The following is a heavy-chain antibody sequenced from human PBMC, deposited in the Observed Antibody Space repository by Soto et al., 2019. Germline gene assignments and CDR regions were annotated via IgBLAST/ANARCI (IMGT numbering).Heavy chain of an antibody. Sequence: SGGSLRLSCAASGFTFSSYGMHWVRQAPGKGLEWVAVIWYDGSNKYYADSVKGRFTISRDNSKNTLYLQMNSLRAEDTAVYYCAKSSGVLEWLLYAAFDIWGQGTMVTVSS. V-gene: IGHV3-33*06. CDR1: GFTFSSYG. CDR3: AKSSGVLEWLLYAAFDI. CDR2: IWYDGSNK. J-gene: IGHJ3*02. D-gene: IGHD3-3*01.